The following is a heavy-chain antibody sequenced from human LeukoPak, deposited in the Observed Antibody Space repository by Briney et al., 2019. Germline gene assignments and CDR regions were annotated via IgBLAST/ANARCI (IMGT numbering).Heavy chain of an antibody. J-gene: IGHJ4*02. CDR1: GFPFSTYG. D-gene: IGHD1-26*01. CDR3: ARASGSYDY. Sequence: PGRSLRLSCAASGFPFSTYGMHWVRQAPGKGLEWVAVIWYDGSTKYYADSVKGQFIISRDNSKNILYLHMNSLRPEDTAVYYCARASGSYDYWGQGTLDTVSS. CDR2: IWYDGSTK. V-gene: IGHV3-33*01.